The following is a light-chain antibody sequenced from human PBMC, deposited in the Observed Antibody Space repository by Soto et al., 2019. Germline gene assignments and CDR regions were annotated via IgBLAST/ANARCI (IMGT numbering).Light chain of an antibody. J-gene: IGLJ3*02. CDR1: SGHTNYA. V-gene: IGLV4-69*01. CDR3: QTWGTGTWV. Sequence: QHVLTQSPSASASLGASVKLTCTLSSGHTNYAIAWHQQQPEKGPRYLMKLNSDGSHSKGDGIPDRFSGSSSGAERYLTISSLQSEDEADYYCQTWGTGTWVFGGGTKVTVL. CDR2: LNSDGSH.